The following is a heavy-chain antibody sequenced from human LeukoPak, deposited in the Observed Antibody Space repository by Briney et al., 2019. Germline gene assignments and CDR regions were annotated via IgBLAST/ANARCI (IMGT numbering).Heavy chain of an antibody. CDR3: ARAPSLVVTASPWLGWFDP. V-gene: IGHV1-2*02. J-gene: IGHJ5*02. CDR1: SYTFTDYY. D-gene: IGHD2-21*02. Sequence: ASVKVSCKASSYTFTDYYMHWVRQAPGQGLEWMGWIYPNSGGTTYAQKFQSRVTMTRDTSITTAYMELNWLRSGDTAVYYCARAPSLVVTASPWLGWFDPWGQGTLVTVSS. CDR2: IYPNSGGT.